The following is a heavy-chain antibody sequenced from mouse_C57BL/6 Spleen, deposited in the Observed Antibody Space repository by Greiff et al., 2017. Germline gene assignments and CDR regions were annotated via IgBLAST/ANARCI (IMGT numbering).Heavy chain of an antibody. V-gene: IGHV1-18*01. CDR3: ARKEDGYFYFDY. CDR2: INPNNGGT. Sequence: VQLQQSGPELVKPGASVKIPCKASGYTFTDYNMDWVKQSHGKSLEWIGDINPNNGGTIYNQKFKGKATLTVDKSSSTAYMELRSLTSEYTAVDYCARKEDGYFYFDYWGQGTTLTVSS. CDR1: GYTFTDYN. J-gene: IGHJ2*01. D-gene: IGHD2-3*01.